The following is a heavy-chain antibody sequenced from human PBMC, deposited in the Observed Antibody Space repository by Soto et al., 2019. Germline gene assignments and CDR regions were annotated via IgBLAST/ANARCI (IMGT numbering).Heavy chain of an antibody. J-gene: IGHJ4*02. CDR1: GYTFIYNY. CDR2: INPKNGAT. D-gene: IGHD5-18*01. CDR3: ARSDSSGSSDS. Sequence: QVQLLQSGAETKKSGASVKVSCRASGYTFIYNYIHWVRLAPGHGLEWMGWINPKNGATSHAQKFQGRVTMTRDTSKNTVYMELSRLTSDDRATYYCARSDSSGSSDSWGQGTQFTVSS. V-gene: IGHV1-2*02.